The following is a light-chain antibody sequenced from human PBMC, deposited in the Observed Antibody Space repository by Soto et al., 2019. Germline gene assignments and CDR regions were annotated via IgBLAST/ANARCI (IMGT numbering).Light chain of an antibody. V-gene: IGLV2-23*02. J-gene: IGLJ7*01. CDR1: SSDVGSYKL. Sequence: QSVLTQPASASGSPGQSITISCTGTSSDVGSYKLVSWYQHHPGKAPKLMISEVSKRPSGISDRFSGSKSGSTASLTISGLQAEDEADYYCCSCAGTSTHTVFGGGTQLTVL. CDR3: CSCAGTSTHTV. CDR2: EVS.